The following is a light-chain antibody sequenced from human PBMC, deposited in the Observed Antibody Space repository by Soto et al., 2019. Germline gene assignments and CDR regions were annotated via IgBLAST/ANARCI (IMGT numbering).Light chain of an antibody. J-gene: IGKJ1*01. CDR1: QSVSSSY. CDR2: GAS. CDR3: EQYGSSPRT. V-gene: IGKV3-20*01. Sequence: EIVLTQSPGTLSLSPGQRATLSCRASQSVSSSYLAWYQQKTGQAPRLLIYGASSRATGIPDRFSGSGAGTDFTLTVSRLEPEDFAVYYREQYGSSPRTFGQGTKVEIK.